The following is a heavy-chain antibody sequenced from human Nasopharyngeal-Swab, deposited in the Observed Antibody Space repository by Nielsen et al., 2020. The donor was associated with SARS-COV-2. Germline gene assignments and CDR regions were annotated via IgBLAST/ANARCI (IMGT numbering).Heavy chain of an antibody. V-gene: IGHV3-23*01. CDR2: ITGSGGST. CDR3: AKVAADRSSGGWFDP. CDR1: GFTFSTYT. D-gene: IGHD3-10*01. J-gene: IGHJ5*02. Sequence: GESLKISCAASGFTFSTYTMTWVRQAPGKGLKWVSAITGSGGSTYYADSVKGRFTISRDNSKNTLYLQMNSLGAEDTAVYYCAKVAADRSSGGWFDPWGQGTLVTVSS.